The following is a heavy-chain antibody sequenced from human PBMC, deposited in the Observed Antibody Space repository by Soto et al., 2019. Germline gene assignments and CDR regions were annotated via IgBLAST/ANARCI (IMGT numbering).Heavy chain of an antibody. Sequence: QVQLVQSGAEVKKPGASVKVSCKASGYTFTSYGISWVRQAPGQGLEWMGWISAYNGNTNYAQKLQGRVTMTTDTSTSTAYMELRSLRSDDTAVYYCARSKADYVWGSYREIDYWGQGTLVTVSS. D-gene: IGHD3-16*02. V-gene: IGHV1-18*01. CDR3: ARSKADYVWGSYREIDY. CDR1: GYTFTSYG. CDR2: ISAYNGNT. J-gene: IGHJ4*02.